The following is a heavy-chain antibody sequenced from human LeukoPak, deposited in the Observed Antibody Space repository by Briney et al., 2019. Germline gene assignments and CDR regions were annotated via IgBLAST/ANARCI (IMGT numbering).Heavy chain of an antibody. CDR3: ARPESGFGESLAPDY. D-gene: IGHD3-10*01. Sequence: GESLKISCKGSGYSFTSCWNGWVRQMPGKGLEWMGIIYPGDSDTRYSPSFQGQVTISADKSISTAYLQWSSLKASDTAMYYCARPESGFGESLAPDYWGQGTLGTV. V-gene: IGHV5-51*01. CDR1: GYSFTSCW. J-gene: IGHJ4*02. CDR2: IYPGDSDT.